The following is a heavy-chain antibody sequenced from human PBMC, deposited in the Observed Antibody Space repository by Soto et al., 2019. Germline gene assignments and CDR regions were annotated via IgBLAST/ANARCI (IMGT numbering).Heavy chain of an antibody. D-gene: IGHD3-3*02. V-gene: IGHV4-59*08. CDR2: IYYAGST. CDR1: GGSFSPNY. J-gene: IGHJ5*02. Sequence: QLQLQESGPGLVKPSETLSITCTVSGGSFSPNYWSWIRQPPGKGLEWVGYIYYAGSTSYNPSLKSRVTISLDTSKSQFSLSLGSVTAADTAVYYCARLGAFYQSLDPWGPGTLVTVSS. CDR3: ARLGAFYQSLDP.